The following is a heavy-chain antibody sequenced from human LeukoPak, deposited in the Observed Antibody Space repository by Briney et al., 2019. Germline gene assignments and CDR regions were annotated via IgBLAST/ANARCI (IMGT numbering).Heavy chain of an antibody. CDR3: ARHLGGHNWFDP. J-gene: IGHJ5*02. D-gene: IGHD3-16*01. CDR2: IYCSGST. CDR1: VGSISSSSYY. Sequence: SETLSLTGTVSVGSISSSSYYWGWIRQPPGKGLEWIGSIYCSGSTSYNPSLKSRVTISVDPSKNQFSLKLSSVTAADTAVYYCARHLGGHNWFDPWGQGTLVTVSS. V-gene: IGHV4-39*01.